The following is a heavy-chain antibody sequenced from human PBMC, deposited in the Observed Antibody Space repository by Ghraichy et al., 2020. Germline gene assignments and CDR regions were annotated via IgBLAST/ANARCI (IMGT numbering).Heavy chain of an antibody. V-gene: IGHV3-7*03. CDR3: SISMDRGLINDYYYGVDV. J-gene: IGHJ6*02. Sequence: GSLRLSCAASGFTFSRYWMSWVRQAPEKGLEWVANIKPDGSEKYYVGSVTGRFTISRDNAKNSLYLQMNSLRVEDTAIYYCSISMDRGLINDYYYGVDVCGQGTTVTVSS. CDR1: GFTFSRYW. CDR2: IKPDGSEK. D-gene: IGHD3-10*01.